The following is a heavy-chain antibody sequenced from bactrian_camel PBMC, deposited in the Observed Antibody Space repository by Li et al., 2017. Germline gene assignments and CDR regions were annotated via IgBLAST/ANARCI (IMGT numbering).Heavy chain of an antibody. CDR1: GFPFSNYY. V-gene: IGHV3S6*01. Sequence: HVQLVESGGGLVQPGGSLTLACAASGFPFSNYYMFWVRHAPGKGLEWVSGIYSDGSKTYYLDSVKGRFTISQDNAKNTVYLQMNSLKPDDTAVYYCVRVEGDILFGYGVNDWGKGTQVTVS. D-gene: IGHD5*01. J-gene: IGHJ7*01. CDR2: IYSDGSKT.